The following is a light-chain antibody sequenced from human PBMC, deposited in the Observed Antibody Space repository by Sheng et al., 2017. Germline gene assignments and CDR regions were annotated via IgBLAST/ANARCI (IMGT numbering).Light chain of an antibody. CDR2: GAS. CDR3: QYYESSLLT. V-gene: IGKV3-20*01. J-gene: IGKJ4*01. Sequence: EIVLAQSPVTLSLSPGERANLFCRASQSISGTYLVWYQHKPGQVPKLLISGASSRATGIPERFGGSGSGTDFTLTINRLEPEDFAVYYCQYYESSLLTFGGGPKVEIK. CDR1: QSISGTY.